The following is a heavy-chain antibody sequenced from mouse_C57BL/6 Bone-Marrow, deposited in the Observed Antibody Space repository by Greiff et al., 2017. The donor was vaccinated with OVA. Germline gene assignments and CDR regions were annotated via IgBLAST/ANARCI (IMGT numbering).Heavy chain of an antibody. CDR3: ARDYGSSYWYFDV. CDR1: GYTFTDYN. V-gene: IGHV1-22*01. D-gene: IGHD1-1*01. CDR2: INPNNGGT. Sequence: VQLQQPGPELVKPGASVKMSCKASGYTFTDYNMHWVKQSHGKSLEWIGYINPNNGGTSYNQKFKGKATLTVNKSSSTAYMELRSLTSEDSAVYYCARDYGSSYWYFDVWGTGTTVTVSS. J-gene: IGHJ1*03.